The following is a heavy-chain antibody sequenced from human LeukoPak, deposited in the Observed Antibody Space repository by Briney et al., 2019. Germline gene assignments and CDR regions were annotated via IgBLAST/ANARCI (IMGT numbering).Heavy chain of an antibody. J-gene: IGHJ6*02. CDR1: GGSISSSSYY. CDR3: AREIVVPAADYYYYYGMDV. Sequence: SETLSLTCTVSGGSISSSSYYWGWIRQPPGKGLEWIGSIYYSGSTYYNPSLKSRVTISVDTSKNQFSLKLSSVTAADTAVYYCAREIVVPAADYYYYYGMDVWGQGTTVTVSS. CDR2: IYYSGST. V-gene: IGHV4-39*07. D-gene: IGHD2-2*01.